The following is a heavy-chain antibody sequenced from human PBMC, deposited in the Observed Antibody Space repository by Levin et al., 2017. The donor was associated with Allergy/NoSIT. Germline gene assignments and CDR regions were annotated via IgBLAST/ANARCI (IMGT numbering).Heavy chain of an antibody. V-gene: IGHV3-74*01. CDR1: GFTFSRNW. D-gene: IGHD2-2*01. CDR2: INSDGSST. J-gene: IGHJ1*01. Sequence: ETLSLTCAASGFTFSRNWVHWVRQVPGKGLVWVSRINSDGSSTSYADSVKGRFTISRDNAKNTLYLQMNSLRDEDTAVYYCAGTVGYCNSPTCYEYFHHWGQGTLVTVSS. CDR3: AGTVGYCNSPTCYEYFHH.